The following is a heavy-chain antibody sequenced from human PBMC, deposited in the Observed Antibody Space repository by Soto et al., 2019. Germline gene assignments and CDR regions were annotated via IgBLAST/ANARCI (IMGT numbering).Heavy chain of an antibody. Sequence: EVQLLESGGGLVQPGGSLRLSCAASGFTFSSYAMNWVRQAPGKGLEWVSVISGSGGSTYYADSVKGRFTISRDNSKNTLYLQMKSLGAEDTAVYYCAKRASGSYFDYWGQGTLVIVSS. CDR1: GFTFSSYA. CDR3: AKRASGSYFDY. CDR2: ISGSGGST. V-gene: IGHV3-23*01. J-gene: IGHJ4*02. D-gene: IGHD3-10*01.